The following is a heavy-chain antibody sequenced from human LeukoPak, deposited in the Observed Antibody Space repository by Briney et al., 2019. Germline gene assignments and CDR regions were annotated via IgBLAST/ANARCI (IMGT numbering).Heavy chain of an antibody. Sequence: SGTLSLTCTVSGGSISSYYWSWIRQPPGKGLEWIGYIYYSGSTNYNPSLKSRVTISVDTSKNQFSLKLSSVTAADTAVYYCARDLDSYGLLDYWGQGTLVTVSS. V-gene: IGHV4-59*01. CDR1: GGSISSYY. CDR2: IYYSGST. J-gene: IGHJ4*02. D-gene: IGHD5-18*01. CDR3: ARDLDSYGLLDY.